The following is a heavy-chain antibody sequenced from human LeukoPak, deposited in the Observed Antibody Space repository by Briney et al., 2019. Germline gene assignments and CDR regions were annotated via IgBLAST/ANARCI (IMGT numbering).Heavy chain of an antibody. D-gene: IGHD2-15*01. CDR3: AKALGVVAAAPSFDY. V-gene: IGHV3-30*02. CDR1: GFTFSSYG. J-gene: IGHJ4*02. Sequence: PGGSLRLSCAASGFTFSSYGMHWIRQAPGKGLEWVAFIRNDGSIIYNADSVKGRFTISRDNAKNSLYLQMNSLRAEDTALYYCAKALGVVAAAPSFDYWGQGTLVTVSS. CDR2: IRNDGSII.